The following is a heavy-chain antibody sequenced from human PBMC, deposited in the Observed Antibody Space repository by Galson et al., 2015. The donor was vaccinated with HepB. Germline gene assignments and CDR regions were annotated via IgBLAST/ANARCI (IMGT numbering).Heavy chain of an antibody. CDR1: GFTFSNAW. J-gene: IGHJ4*02. CDR3: TTDLLDGFGELSEYYFDY. CDR2: IKSKTDGGTT. V-gene: IGHV3-15*01. D-gene: IGHD3-10*01. Sequence: SLRLSCAASGFTFSNAWMSWVRQAPGKGLEWVGRIKSKTDGGTTDYAAPVKGRFTISRDDSKNTLYLQMNSLKTEDTAVYYCTTDLLDGFGELSEYYFDYWGQGTLVTVSS.